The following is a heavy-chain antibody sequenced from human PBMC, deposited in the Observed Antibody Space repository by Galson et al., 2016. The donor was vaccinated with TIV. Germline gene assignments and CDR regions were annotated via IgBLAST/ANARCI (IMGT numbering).Heavy chain of an antibody. CDR3: ARGRGYSFGSGSSYFDY. J-gene: IGHJ4*02. CDR1: GGIFSSFV. Sequence: SVKVSCKASGGIFSSFVISWVRQAPGQGLEWVGSINPIFGTANYAQKFQGRVTITADTSTSTFYMDLSSLRSEDTAIYYCARGRGYSFGSGSSYFDYWGQGSLVTVSS. V-gene: IGHV1-69*06. CDR2: INPIFGTA. D-gene: IGHD3-10*01.